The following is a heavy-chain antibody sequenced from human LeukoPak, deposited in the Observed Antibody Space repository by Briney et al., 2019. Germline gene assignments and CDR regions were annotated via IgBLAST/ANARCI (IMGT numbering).Heavy chain of an antibody. Sequence: SETLSLTCAVYGGSFSGYYWSWIRQPPGKGLEWIGEINHSGSTNYNPSLKSRVTISVDTSKNQFSLKLSSVTAADTAVYYCARATYGDYEVNAFDTWGQGTMVTVSS. CDR2: INHSGST. CDR1: GGSFSGYY. J-gene: IGHJ3*02. CDR3: ARATYGDYEVNAFDT. D-gene: IGHD4-17*01. V-gene: IGHV4-34*01.